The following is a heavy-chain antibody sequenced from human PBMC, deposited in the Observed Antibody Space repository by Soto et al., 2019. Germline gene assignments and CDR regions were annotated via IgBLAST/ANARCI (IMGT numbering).Heavy chain of an antibody. CDR2: TAGQSYGGLI. CDR3: SRDSDFYGLDI. CDR1: DEHG. V-gene: IGHV3-49*04. J-gene: IGHJ6*02. Sequence: DEHGSAWVRQAPGKSLEWVGFTAGQSYGGLIAYGASVKGRFTISRDDSKNVFYLHMTGLQVEDTGTYFCSRDSDFYGLDIWGQGTTVTVFS.